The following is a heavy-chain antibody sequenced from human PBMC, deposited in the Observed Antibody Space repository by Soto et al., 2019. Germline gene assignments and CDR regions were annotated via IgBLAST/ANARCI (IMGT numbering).Heavy chain of an antibody. CDR3: ARARVSQYQLELKPYYYYGMDV. V-gene: IGHV4-59*01. Sequence: SSETLSLTCTVSGGSISDFYWSWIRQPPGKGLEWIGHIFYSGSTNYKPSLRSRVTISVDTSKNQFSLKLRSVTAADTAVYYCARARVSQYQLELKPYYYYGMDVWGQGTTVTVSS. J-gene: IGHJ6*02. D-gene: IGHD2-2*01. CDR1: GGSISDFY. CDR2: IFYSGST.